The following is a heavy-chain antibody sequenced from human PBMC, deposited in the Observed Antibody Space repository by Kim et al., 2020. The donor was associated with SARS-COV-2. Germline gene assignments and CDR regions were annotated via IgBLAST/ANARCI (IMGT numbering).Heavy chain of an antibody. D-gene: IGHD3-10*01. J-gene: IGHJ4*02. V-gene: IGHV4-34*01. CDR1: GGSLGENY. Sequence: SETLSLTCAVFGGSLGENYWIWIRQPPGKGLEWIGEINHSGRTQYNPSLKSRVTMSLDASKNQFSLKLTSVTAADTAVYYCARHTSGRRGVGYWGQGTLV. CDR2: INHSGRT. CDR3: ARHTSGRRGVGY.